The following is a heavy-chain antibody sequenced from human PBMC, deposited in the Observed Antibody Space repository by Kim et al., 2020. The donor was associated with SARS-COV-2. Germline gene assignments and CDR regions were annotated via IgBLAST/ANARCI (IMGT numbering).Heavy chain of an antibody. CDR3: ARGLRQLAGGGFDY. V-gene: IGHV4-34*01. Sequence: SETLSLTCAVYGGSFSGYYWSWIRQPPGKGLEWIGEINHSGSTNYNPSLKSRVTISVDTSKNQFSLKLSSVTAADTAVYYCARGLRQLAGGGFDYWGQGTLVTVSS. J-gene: IGHJ4*02. CDR1: GGSFSGYY. CDR2: INHSGST. D-gene: IGHD6-6*01.